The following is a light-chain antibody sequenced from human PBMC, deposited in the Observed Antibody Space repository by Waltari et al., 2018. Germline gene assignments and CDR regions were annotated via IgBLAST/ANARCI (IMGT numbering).Light chain of an antibody. CDR2: WAS. CDR1: VLSSSNNKNF. J-gene: IGKJ2*01. CDR3: QQCYTFPYT. V-gene: IGKV4-1*01. Sequence: VLSSSNNKNFLVWYQQRPGQPPKLHICWASTRESRVPDRFSGSGSVTDFALTIISLQAEDVAVYYCQQCYTFPYTFGQGTKLEIK.